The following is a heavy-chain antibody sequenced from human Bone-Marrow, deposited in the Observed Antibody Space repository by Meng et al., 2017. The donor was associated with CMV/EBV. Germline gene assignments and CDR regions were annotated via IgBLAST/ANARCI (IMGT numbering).Heavy chain of an antibody. Sequence: GSISSCGDYWGWIRQHPGKGLEWIGYIYYSGSAYYSPSLKSRVTISVDTSKNQFSLKLSSVTAADTAVYYCVRYCYDTSGYYYFDYWGQGTLVTVSS. CDR1: GSISSCGDY. CDR2: IYYSGSA. CDR3: VRYCYDTSGYYYFDY. J-gene: IGHJ4*02. D-gene: IGHD3-22*01. V-gene: IGHV4-31*02.